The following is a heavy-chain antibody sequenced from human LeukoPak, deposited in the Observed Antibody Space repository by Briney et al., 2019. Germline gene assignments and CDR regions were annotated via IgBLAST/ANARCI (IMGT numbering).Heavy chain of an antibody. CDR3: AADNYYDSTRAY. J-gene: IGHJ4*02. CDR1: GYTFTSNY. Sequence: ASVKVSCKASGYTFTSNYIHWVRQAPGQGLEWMGMIYPRDGNTNYAQKFQERVTITRDMSTSTAYMELSSLRSEDTAVYYCAADNYYDSTRAYWGQGTLVTVSS. V-gene: IGHV1-46*01. CDR2: IYPRDGNT. D-gene: IGHD3-22*01.